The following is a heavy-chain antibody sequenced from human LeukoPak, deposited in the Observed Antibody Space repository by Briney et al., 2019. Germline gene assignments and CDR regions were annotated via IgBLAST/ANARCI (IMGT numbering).Heavy chain of an antibody. CDR2: INTNTGNP. D-gene: IGHD6-19*01. V-gene: IGHV7-4-1*02. CDR3: ARLWDSSGWYNPLGYYYYGMDV. Sequence: ASVKVSCKASGYTFTSYAMNWVRQAPGQGLEWMGWINTNTGNPTYAQGFTGRFVFSLDTSVSTAYLQISSLKAEDTAVYYCARLWDSSGWYNPLGYYYYGMDVWGQGTTVTVS. CDR1: GYTFTSYA. J-gene: IGHJ6*02.